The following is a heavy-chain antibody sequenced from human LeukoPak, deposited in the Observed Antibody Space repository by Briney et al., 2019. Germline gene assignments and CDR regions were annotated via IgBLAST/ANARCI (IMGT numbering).Heavy chain of an antibody. CDR2: VSYNGSNI. D-gene: IGHD2-21*02. V-gene: IGHV3-30*03. J-gene: IGHJ3*02. CDR1: GFTFSDYA. Sequence: GRSLRLSCAASGFTFSDYAMHWVRQAPGKGLEWVAVVSYNGSNIYYVDSVKGRFTISRDNSKNTLYLQMNSLKTEDTAVYYCTTEGVTGKVSGAFDIWGQGTMVTVSS. CDR3: TTEGVTGKVSGAFDI.